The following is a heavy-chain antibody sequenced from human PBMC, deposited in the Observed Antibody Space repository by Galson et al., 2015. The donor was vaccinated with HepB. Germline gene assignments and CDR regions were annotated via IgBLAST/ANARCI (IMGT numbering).Heavy chain of an antibody. V-gene: IGHV3-30*02. J-gene: IGHJ4*02. CDR1: GFTFSSYG. CDR3: AKDLDRSIAVAGNLFDY. Sequence: SLRLSCAASGFTFSSYGMHWVRQAPGKGLEWVAFIRYDGSNKYYADSVKGRFTISRDNSKNTLYQQMNSLRAEDTAVYYCAKDLDRSIAVAGNLFDYWGQGTLVTVSS. CDR2: IRYDGSNK. D-gene: IGHD6-19*01.